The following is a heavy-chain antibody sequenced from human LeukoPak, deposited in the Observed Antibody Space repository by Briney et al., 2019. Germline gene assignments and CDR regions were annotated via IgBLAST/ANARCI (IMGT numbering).Heavy chain of an antibody. J-gene: IGHJ4*02. V-gene: IGHV3-7*01. Sequence: GGSLRLSCAVSGFTFSSYWMYWVRQAPGKGLEWVANIKRDGSEIYYVDSVKGRFTISRDNSKNSLYLQMNSLRAEDAALYYCAAGDAMDYWGQGTLVSVSS. CDR1: GFTFSSYW. CDR2: IKRDGSEI. CDR3: AAGDAMDY.